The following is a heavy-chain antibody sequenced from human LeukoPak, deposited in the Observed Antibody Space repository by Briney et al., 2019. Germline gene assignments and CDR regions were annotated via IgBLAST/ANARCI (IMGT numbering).Heavy chain of an antibody. V-gene: IGHV7-4-1*02. CDR3: ARGSHSSGYYQGGY. CDR1: GYIFDIYA. Sequence: ASVKVSCKASGYIFDIYALIWVRQAPGQGLEFMGWINTNTGNPTYAQGFTGRFVFSLDTSVSTAYLQISSLKAEDTAVYYCARGSHSSGYYQGGYWGQGTLVTVSS. D-gene: IGHD3-22*01. CDR2: INTNTGNP. J-gene: IGHJ4*02.